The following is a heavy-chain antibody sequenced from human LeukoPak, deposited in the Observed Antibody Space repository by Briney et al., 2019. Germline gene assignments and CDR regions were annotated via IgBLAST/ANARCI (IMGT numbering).Heavy chain of an antibody. J-gene: IGHJ4*02. V-gene: IGHV3-7*01. Sequence: GGSLRLSCAASGFIFSSYWMSWVRQSPGKGLEWVANIKPDGSKKYFMDSVKGRFTISRDNAKNALFLEMNSLRAEDTAEYFCARERMYSGSGSTYPYYDYWGQGTLVTVSS. D-gene: IGHD3-10*01. CDR2: IKPDGSKK. CDR3: ARERMYSGSGSTYPYYDY. CDR1: GFIFSSYW.